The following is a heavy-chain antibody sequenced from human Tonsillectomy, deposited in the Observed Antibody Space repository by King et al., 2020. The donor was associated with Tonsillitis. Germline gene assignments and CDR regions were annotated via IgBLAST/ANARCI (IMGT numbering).Heavy chain of an antibody. V-gene: IGHV4-59*01. CDR2: ISYSGIT. CDR1: GGSISSDY. D-gene: IGHD6-19*01. CDR3: TRESETVAAWGSWFDP. J-gene: IGHJ5*02. Sequence: VQLQESGPGLVKPSETLSLTCTVSGGSISSDYWSWIRQPPGKGLEWIGYISYSGITSYNPSLKRRVSISVDTSKKQFSLKLSSVTAADTAVYYCTRESETVAAWGSWFDPWGQGTLVTVSS.